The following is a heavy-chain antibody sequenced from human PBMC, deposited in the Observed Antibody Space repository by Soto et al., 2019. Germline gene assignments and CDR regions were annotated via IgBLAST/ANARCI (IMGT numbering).Heavy chain of an antibody. CDR3: GRVARVPLSVKKTHSKYLFDY. Sequence: SETLSLTCAVSGGSISSGGYSWSWIRQPPGKGLEWIGYIYYSGSTYYNPSLKSRVTISVDTSKNQFSLKLSSVTAADTAVYYWGRVARVPLSVKKTHSKYLFDYGGQGSLAT. D-gene: IGHD2-2*01. CDR1: GGSISSGGYS. V-gene: IGHV4-31*11. CDR2: IYYSGST. J-gene: IGHJ4*02.